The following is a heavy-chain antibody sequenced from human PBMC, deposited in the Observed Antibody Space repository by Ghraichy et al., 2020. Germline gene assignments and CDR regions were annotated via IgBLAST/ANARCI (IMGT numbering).Heavy chain of an antibody. V-gene: IGHV4-39*01. Sequence: SETLSLTCTVSGGSISSSSYYWGWIRQPPGKGLEWIGSIYYSGSTYYNPSLKSRVTISVDTSKNQFSLKLSSVTAADTAVYYCARGPRVVLWFGEPPLYFDYWGQGTLVTVSS. D-gene: IGHD3-10*01. CDR2: IYYSGST. CDR1: GGSISSSSYY. J-gene: IGHJ4*02. CDR3: ARGPRVVLWFGEPPLYFDY.